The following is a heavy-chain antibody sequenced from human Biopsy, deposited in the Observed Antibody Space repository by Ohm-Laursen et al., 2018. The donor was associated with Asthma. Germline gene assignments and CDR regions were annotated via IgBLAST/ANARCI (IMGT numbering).Heavy chain of an antibody. J-gene: IGHJ4*02. CDR2: ISYDGNHK. CDR3: ARDVDLRSVY. V-gene: IGHV3-33*05. CDR1: GFAFDSYA. Sequence: SLRLSCAASGFAFDSYAMYWVRQSPGKGLEWVAVISYDGNHKFYEDSVKGRFTISRDNGKNSLYLQMNSLRAEDTAVYYCARDVDLRSVYWGQGTLVTVSS. D-gene: IGHD2-15*01.